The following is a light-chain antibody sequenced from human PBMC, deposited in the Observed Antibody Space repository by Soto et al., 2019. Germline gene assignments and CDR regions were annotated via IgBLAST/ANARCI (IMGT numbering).Light chain of an antibody. V-gene: IGLV2-8*01. J-gene: IGLJ1*01. CDR2: DVS. CDR1: SSDGGGDNY. CDR3: SSYEAAHTD. Sequence: QSVLTQPPSASGALGQAGTISCTGTSSDGGGDNYVSWDQQHPGKAPKLMIDDVSQRPSGVPDRFSGSTSGNTASLTVSGLQAEDEADSSCSSYEAAHTDFRPATTAPVL.